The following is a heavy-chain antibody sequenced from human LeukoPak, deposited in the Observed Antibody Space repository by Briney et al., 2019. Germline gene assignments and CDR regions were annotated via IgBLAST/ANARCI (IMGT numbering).Heavy chain of an antibody. Sequence: ASVKVSCKASGDTFTGYYMHWVRQAPGQGLEWMGWINPDSGGAEYAQKFQGRVTMTRDTSITTAYMELSRLRSDDTAVYYCAREGWYTGNPLRGNWFDPWGQETLVTVSS. D-gene: IGHD1-26*01. CDR1: GDTFTGYY. V-gene: IGHV1-2*02. CDR3: AREGWYTGNPLRGNWFDP. J-gene: IGHJ5*02. CDR2: INPDSGGA.